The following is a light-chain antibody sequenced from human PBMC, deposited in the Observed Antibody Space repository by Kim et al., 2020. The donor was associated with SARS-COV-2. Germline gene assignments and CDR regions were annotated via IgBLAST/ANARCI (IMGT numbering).Light chain of an antibody. Sequence: SYELIQPPSISVSPGQTVTLTCSGDKLGEKYSCWYQQKSGQSPILIIYQDFKRPSGIPERFSGSNFGNTATLTISGTQTVDEADYYCQAWDSGTVVFGGGTQLTVL. CDR3: QAWDSGTVV. CDR1: KLGEKY. CDR2: QDF. J-gene: IGLJ2*01. V-gene: IGLV3-1*01.